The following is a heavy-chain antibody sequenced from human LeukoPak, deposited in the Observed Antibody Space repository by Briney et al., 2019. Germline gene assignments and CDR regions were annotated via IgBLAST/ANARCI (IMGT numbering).Heavy chain of an antibody. V-gene: IGHV3-23*01. D-gene: IGHD2-2*01. Sequence: PGGSLRLSCAASGFTFSGYAMTWVRQAPGKGLECVSAISGSGGSTYYADSVKGRFTISRDNSKNTLYLQMNSLRAEDTAVYYCAKDPHQYLFDYWGQGTLVTVSS. J-gene: IGHJ4*02. CDR1: GFTFSGYA. CDR3: AKDPHQYLFDY. CDR2: ISGSGGST.